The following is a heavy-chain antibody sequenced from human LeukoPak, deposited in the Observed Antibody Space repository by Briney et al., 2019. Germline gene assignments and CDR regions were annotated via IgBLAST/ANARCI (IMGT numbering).Heavy chain of an antibody. Sequence: ASVKVSCKVSGYTLTELSMHWVRQAPGKGLEWMGGFDPENGETIYAQKFQGRVTMTEDTSTDTAYMELSRLRSDDTAVYYCATLKHYYYYMDVSGNGATVTVSS. J-gene: IGHJ6*03. CDR2: FDPENGET. CDR1: GYTLTELS. V-gene: IGHV1-24*01. CDR3: ATLKHYYYYMDV.